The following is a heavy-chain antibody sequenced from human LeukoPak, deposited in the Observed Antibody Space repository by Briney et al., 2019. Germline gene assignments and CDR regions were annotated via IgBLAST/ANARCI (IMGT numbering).Heavy chain of an antibody. D-gene: IGHD6-19*01. CDR3: ARGDNGFIAVAGTLDY. V-gene: IGHV4-61*02. J-gene: IGHJ4*02. Sequence: PSQTLSLTCTVSGGSISSGSYYWSWIRQPAGKGLEWIGRIYTSGSTNYNPSLKSRVTISVDTSKNQFSLKLSSVTAADTAVYYCARGDNGFIAVAGTLDYWGQGTLVTVSS. CDR1: GGSISSGSYY. CDR2: IYTSGST.